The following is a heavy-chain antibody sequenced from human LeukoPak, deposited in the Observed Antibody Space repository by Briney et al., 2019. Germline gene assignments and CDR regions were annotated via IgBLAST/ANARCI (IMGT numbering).Heavy chain of an antibody. CDR1: GYTFSSYW. V-gene: IGHV5-51*01. J-gene: IGHJ6*02. D-gene: IGHD3-10*01. Sequence: GESLKISRKTSGYTFSSYWSGWVRQMPGKGLECMGVIFPRDSDTRYSPSFQGQVTISADKSTNTAYLHWGSLKASDSALYYCVRSLPGTMLRGYGMDVWGPGTTVIVS. CDR2: IFPRDSDT. CDR3: VRSLPGTMLRGYGMDV.